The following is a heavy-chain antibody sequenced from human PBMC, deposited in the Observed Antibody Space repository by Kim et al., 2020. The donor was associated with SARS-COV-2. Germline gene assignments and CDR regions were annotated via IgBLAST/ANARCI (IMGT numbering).Heavy chain of an antibody. CDR1: GFTVSSNY. Sequence: GGSLRLSCAASGFTVSSNYMSWVRQAPGKGLEWVSVIYSGGSTYYADSVKGRFTISRDNSKNTLYLQMNSLRAEDTAVYYCARDNSNYVGRLKYYYYYMDVWGKGTTVTVSS. CDR3: ARDNSNYVGRLKYYYYYMDV. D-gene: IGHD4-4*01. CDR2: IYSGGST. V-gene: IGHV3-66*01. J-gene: IGHJ6*03.